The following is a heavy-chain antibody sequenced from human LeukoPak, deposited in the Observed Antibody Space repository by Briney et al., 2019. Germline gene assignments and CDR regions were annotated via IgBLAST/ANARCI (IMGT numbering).Heavy chain of an antibody. D-gene: IGHD1-26*01. Sequence: GASVKVSCTASGYTFTSYYMHWVRQAPGQGLEWMGIINPSGGSTSYAQKFQGRVTMTRDTSTSTVYMELSSLRSEDTAVYYCATVGANNWFDPWGQGTLVTVSS. CDR1: GYTFTSYY. V-gene: IGHV1-46*01. CDR2: INPSGGST. J-gene: IGHJ5*02. CDR3: ATVGANNWFDP.